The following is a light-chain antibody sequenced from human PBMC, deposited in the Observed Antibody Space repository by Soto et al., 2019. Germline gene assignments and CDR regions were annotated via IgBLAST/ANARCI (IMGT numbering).Light chain of an antibody. J-gene: IGLJ2*01. CDR3: SSYSGNNNLI. Sequence: QSARTQPPSASGSPGQSVTISCTGTSSDLGDYDYVSWYQQHPGKSPKLMIYEVNQRRSGVPDRFSGSKSGNTASLTVTGLQAEDEADYYCSSYSGNNNLIVGGGTELTVL. CDR1: SSDLGDYDY. CDR2: EVN. V-gene: IGLV2-8*01.